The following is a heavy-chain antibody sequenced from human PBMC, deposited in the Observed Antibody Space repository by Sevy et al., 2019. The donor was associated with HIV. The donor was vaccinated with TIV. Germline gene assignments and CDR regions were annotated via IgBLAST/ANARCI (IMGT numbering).Heavy chain of an antibody. J-gene: IGHJ4*02. CDR3: ARELIGGYTISAFDY. D-gene: IGHD3-3*01. CDR1: GYTFTSYG. V-gene: IGHV1-18*01. CDR2: ISAYNGNT. Sequence: ASVKVSCKASGYTFTSYGISWVRQAPGQGLEWMGWISAYNGNTNYAQKLQGRVTMTTDTSTSTAYMELRSLRSEDTAVYYCARELIGGYTISAFDYWGQGTLVTVSS.